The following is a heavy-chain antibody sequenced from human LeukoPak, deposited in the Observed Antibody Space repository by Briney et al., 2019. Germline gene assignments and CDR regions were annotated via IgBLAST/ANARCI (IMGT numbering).Heavy chain of an antibody. CDR3: ARYCSGASCYLGLDY. CDR1: GFTFNNYF. CDR2: INGSAGST. V-gene: IGHV3-23*01. J-gene: IGHJ4*02. Sequence: GGSLRLSCAASGFTFNNYFLTWVRQAPGKGLEWVSTINGSAGSTYYADFVKRLFTISKDNSRNTLYLQMNSLRADDTAVYYCARYCSGASCYLGLDYWGQGTLVTVSS. D-gene: IGHD2-2*01.